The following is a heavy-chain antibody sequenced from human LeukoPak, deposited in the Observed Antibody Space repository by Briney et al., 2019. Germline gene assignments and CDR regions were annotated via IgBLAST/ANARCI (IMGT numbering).Heavy chain of an antibody. CDR1: GFTFSPYS. CDR2: ISSTSSYI. CDR3: ARGARAITILGVVPHFDF. D-gene: IGHD3-3*01. V-gene: IGHV3-21*01. Sequence: PGWSLRLSCAASGFTFSPYSMNWVRQAPGKGLEWVSSISSTSSYIYYADSVKGRFTISRDNAKNSLYLQMNSLRAEDTAVYYCARGARAITILGVVPHFDFWGQGTLVTVSS. J-gene: IGHJ4*02.